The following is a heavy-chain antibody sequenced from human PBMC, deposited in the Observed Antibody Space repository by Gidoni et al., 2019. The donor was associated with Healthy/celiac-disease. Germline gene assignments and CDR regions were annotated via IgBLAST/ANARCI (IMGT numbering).Heavy chain of an antibody. V-gene: IGHV1-3*01. Sequence: QVQLVQSGAEVKKPGASVTVSCKASGYTFTSYAMHWVRQAPGQRLEWMGWINAGNGNTKYSQKFQGRVTITRDTSASTAYMELSSLRSEDTAVYYCARDRIVPAAIGGIDYWGQGTLVTVSS. CDR3: ARDRIVPAAIGGIDY. D-gene: IGHD2-2*02. CDR2: INAGNGNT. J-gene: IGHJ4*02. CDR1: GYTFTSYA.